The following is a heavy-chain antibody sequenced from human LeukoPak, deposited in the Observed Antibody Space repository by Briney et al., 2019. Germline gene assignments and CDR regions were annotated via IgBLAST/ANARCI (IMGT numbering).Heavy chain of an antibody. CDR3: ARGDRSSWDTYYFDY. V-gene: IGHV3-7*03. Sequence: GGSLTLSCAASGFTFSSCWMSWVRQAPGKGLEWVANIKQDGSEKYYVDSVKGRFTISRDNAKNSLYLQMNSLRAEDTAVYYCARGDRSSWDTYYFDYWGQGTLVTVSS. J-gene: IGHJ4*02. CDR1: GFTFSSCW. CDR2: IKQDGSEK. D-gene: IGHD6-13*01.